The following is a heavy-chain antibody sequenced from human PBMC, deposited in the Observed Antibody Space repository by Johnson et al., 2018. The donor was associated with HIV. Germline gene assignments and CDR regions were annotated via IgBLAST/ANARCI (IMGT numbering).Heavy chain of an antibody. CDR2: ISSSGSTI. V-gene: IGHV3-11*04. CDR1: EFTFSYYY. CDR3: ARDNLSMGAFDI. D-gene: IGHD3-16*01. Sequence: QVQLVESGGGLVQPGGSLRLSCAASEFTFSYYYMSWIRQAPGKGLEWVSYISSSGSTIYYGDSVKGRFTISRDNAKKILYLQVNSLRDEDTAVYYCARDNLSMGAFDIWGQGTMVTVSS. J-gene: IGHJ3*02.